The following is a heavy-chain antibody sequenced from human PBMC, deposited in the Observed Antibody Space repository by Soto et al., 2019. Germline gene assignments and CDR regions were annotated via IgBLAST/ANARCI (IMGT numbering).Heavy chain of an antibody. CDR3: ARQGDFWSGYYYYFDY. V-gene: IGHV4-39*01. CDR2: IYYSGST. D-gene: IGHD3-3*01. Sequence: SETLSLTCTVSGGSISSSSYYWGWIRQPPGKGLEWIGSIYYSGSTYYNPSLKSRVTISVDTSKNQFSLKLSSVTAADTAVYYCARQGDFWSGYYYYFDYWGKGTLVTVSS. J-gene: IGHJ4*02. CDR1: GGSISSSSYY.